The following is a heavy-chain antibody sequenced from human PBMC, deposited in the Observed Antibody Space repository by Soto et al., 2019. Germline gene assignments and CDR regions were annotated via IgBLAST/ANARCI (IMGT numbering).Heavy chain of an antibody. D-gene: IGHD6-6*01. Sequence: QVQLQESGPGLVKSSGTLSLTCAVSSASIGTTYWWSWVRQPPGKGLEWIGEIYDSGRTNYNPSLKSRVTISVDKSKNQFSLQLRSLTAADTAVYYCAKNSFSTSSYNFLDPWGQGALVTVSS. CDR3: AKNSFSTSSYNFLDP. CDR1: SASIGTTYW. CDR2: IYDSGRT. V-gene: IGHV4-4*02. J-gene: IGHJ5*02.